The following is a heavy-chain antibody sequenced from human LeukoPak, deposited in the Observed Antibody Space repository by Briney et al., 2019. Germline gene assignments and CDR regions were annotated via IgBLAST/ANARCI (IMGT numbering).Heavy chain of an antibody. CDR1: GFTFSYYA. D-gene: IGHD5-18*01. J-gene: IGHJ3*02. CDR2: ISGRGIST. Sequence: PGGSLRLSCAASGFTFSYYAMNWVRQAPGKGLEWVSSISGRGISTFYADSVKGRFTISTDTSTNTLYLQMNNLRAEDTAVYYCAKDYGYVPDTFDIWGQGTMVTVSS. V-gene: IGHV3-23*01. CDR3: AKDYGYVPDTFDI.